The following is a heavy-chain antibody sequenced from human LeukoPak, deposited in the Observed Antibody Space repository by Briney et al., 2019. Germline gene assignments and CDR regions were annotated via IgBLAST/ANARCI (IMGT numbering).Heavy chain of an antibody. CDR3: ARVPERGGNWFDP. CDR1: GGTFSSYA. V-gene: IGHV1-69*05. Sequence: ASVKVSCKASGGTFSSYAISWVRQAPGQGLEWMGGIIPIFGTANYAQKLQGRVTMTTDTSTSTAYMELRSLRSDDTAVYYCARVPERGGNWFDPWGQGTLVTVSS. D-gene: IGHD1-1*01. J-gene: IGHJ5*02. CDR2: IIPIFGTA.